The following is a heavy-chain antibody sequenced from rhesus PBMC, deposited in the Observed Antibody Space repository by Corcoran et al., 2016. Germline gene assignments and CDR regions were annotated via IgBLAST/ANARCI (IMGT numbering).Heavy chain of an antibody. CDR2: INGNFGST. Sequence: QVQLQESGPGLVKPSETLSLTCAVSGGSFSSYWWSWIRQPPGRGLEWIGEINGNFGSTNYTPSRKIRGTISKDASKNQFSLRLNSVTAADTAIYYCAREDGNTRFDYWGQGVLVTVSS. V-gene: IGHV4-80*01. CDR1: GGSFSSYW. J-gene: IGHJ4*01. D-gene: IGHD4-35*01. CDR3: AREDGNTRFDY.